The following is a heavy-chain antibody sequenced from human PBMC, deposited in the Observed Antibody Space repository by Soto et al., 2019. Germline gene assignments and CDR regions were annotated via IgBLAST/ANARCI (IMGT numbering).Heavy chain of an antibody. D-gene: IGHD3-22*01. V-gene: IGHV4-59*01. CDR3: ARTSDSITAWYYYMDV. J-gene: IGHJ6*03. CDR1: GGSISSYY. Sequence: SETLSLTCTVSGGSISSYYWSWIRQPPGKGLEWIGYIYYSGSTNYNPSLKSRVTISVDTSKNQFSLKLSSVTAADTAVYYCARTSDSITAWYYYMDVWGKGTTVTVSS. CDR2: IYYSGST.